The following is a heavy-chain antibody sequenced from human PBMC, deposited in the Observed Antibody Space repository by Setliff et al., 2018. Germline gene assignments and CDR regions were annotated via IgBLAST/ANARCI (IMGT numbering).Heavy chain of an antibody. Sequence: GGSLRLSCSVSGFTFSNYWMSWVRQAPGKGLEWVANIKEDGTERNYVYSVKGRFIISGDNARNSLFLQLTSLRSDDTAVYYCARDSRIRFTKEEGGAYYYGMDVWGQGTTVTVSS. V-gene: IGHV3-7*03. D-gene: IGHD2-8*01. CDR3: ARDSRIRFTKEEGGAYYYGMDV. CDR1: GFTFSNYW. CDR2: IKEDGTER. J-gene: IGHJ6*02.